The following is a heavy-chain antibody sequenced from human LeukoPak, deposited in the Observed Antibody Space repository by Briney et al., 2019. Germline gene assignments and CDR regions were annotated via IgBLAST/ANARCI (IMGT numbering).Heavy chain of an antibody. D-gene: IGHD4-17*01. Sequence: SETLSLTCSVSGGSISRSDHYWSWIRQPPGKGLEWIGNIYYNGITYYNPSLKSRVTMSVDTSQNQFSLKLSSVTATDTAVYYCARWDGGSSTVPICWFDSWGQGTLVTVSS. J-gene: IGHJ5*01. CDR1: GGSISRSDHY. V-gene: IGHV4-30-4*01. CDR3: ARWDGGSSTVPICWFDS. CDR2: IYYNGIT.